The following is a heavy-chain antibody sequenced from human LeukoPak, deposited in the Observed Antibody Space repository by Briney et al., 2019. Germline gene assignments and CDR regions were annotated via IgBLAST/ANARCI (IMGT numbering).Heavy chain of an antibody. Sequence: ASVKVSCKASGYTFTSYGITWLRQAPGQGFEWMGWISAYDGNTNYAQKFQGRVTMTTDTSTSTAYMELRSLRSDDTAVYYCARGPSEYSSGWDYWGQGTLVTVSS. J-gene: IGHJ4*02. V-gene: IGHV1-18*01. CDR3: ARGPSEYSSGWDY. D-gene: IGHD6-19*01. CDR1: GYTFTSYG. CDR2: ISAYDGNT.